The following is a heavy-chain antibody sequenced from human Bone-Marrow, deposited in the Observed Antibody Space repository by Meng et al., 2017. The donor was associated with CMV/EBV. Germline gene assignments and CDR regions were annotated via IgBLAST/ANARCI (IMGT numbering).Heavy chain of an antibody. J-gene: IGHJ4*02. CDR1: GFTFSDYY. D-gene: IGHD6-19*01. CDR3: VRSSGWSLFDY. Sequence: QVQLVQSGAAMKKPWASVKVSCTTSGFTFSDYYIHWVLQAPGQGLEWMGWVNSKNEATNYARKFQGRVSMTRDTSISTAHMELSRLMSDDTAVYYCVRSSGWSLFDYWGQGTLVTVSS. V-gene: IGHV1-2*02. CDR2: VNSKNEAT.